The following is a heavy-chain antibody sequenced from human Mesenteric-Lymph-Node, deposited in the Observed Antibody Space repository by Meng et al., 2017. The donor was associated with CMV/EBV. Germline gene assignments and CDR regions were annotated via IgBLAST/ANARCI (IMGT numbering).Heavy chain of an antibody. CDR1: GFAFSSYG. Sequence: GGSLRLSCVASGFAFSSYGFHWVRQAPGKGLVWVAFIRHDGSRKDYADSVKGRFTISRDNSKNTVYLQINSLRAENSALYFCAKDHDNMYTGQTLHHYGMDLWGQGTTVTVSS. V-gene: IGHV3-30*02. CDR3: AKDHDNMYTGQTLHHYGMDL. D-gene: IGHD1-26*01. J-gene: IGHJ6*02. CDR2: IRHDGSRK.